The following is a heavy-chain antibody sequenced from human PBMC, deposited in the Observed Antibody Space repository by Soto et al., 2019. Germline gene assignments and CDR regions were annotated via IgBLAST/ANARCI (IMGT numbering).Heavy chain of an antibody. J-gene: IGHJ4*02. Sequence: QITLKESGPTLVRPTQTLMLTCAFSGFSLSTSGVGVGWIRQPPGKALEWLAVIYWDDSKHYSPSLRSRLTITKDTSKTQVVLTMTNMDPMDTGTYYCAHKGPEDWPLDYWGQGTLVTVSS. V-gene: IGHV2-5*02. D-gene: IGHD3-9*01. CDR1: GFSLSTSGVG. CDR2: IYWDDSK. CDR3: AHKGPEDWPLDY.